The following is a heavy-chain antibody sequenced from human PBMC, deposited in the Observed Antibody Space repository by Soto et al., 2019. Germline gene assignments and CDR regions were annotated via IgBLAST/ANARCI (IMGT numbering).Heavy chain of an antibody. Sequence: SVKVSCKASGFTFTSSAVQWVRQARGQRLEWIGWIVVGSGNTNYAQKFQERVTITRDMSTSTAYMELSSLRSEDTAVYYCAADRYYYDSSGYYYVPPLDYWGQGTLVTVSS. V-gene: IGHV1-58*01. CDR3: AADRYYYDSSGYYYVPPLDY. CDR1: GFTFTSSA. D-gene: IGHD3-22*01. CDR2: IVVGSGNT. J-gene: IGHJ4*02.